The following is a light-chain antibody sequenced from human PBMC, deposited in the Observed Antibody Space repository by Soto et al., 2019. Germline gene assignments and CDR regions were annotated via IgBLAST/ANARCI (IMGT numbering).Light chain of an antibody. Sequence: IQLTQSPSSLLALLGARFPTPCRPSQGISSYLAWYQQKPGKAPKLLIYAASTLQSGVPSRFSGSGSGTDFTLTISSLQPEDFATYYCQQLTSYPRLTFGGGTKVDIK. CDR1: QGISSY. J-gene: IGKJ4*01. CDR2: AAS. CDR3: QQLTSYPRLT. V-gene: IGKV1-9*01.